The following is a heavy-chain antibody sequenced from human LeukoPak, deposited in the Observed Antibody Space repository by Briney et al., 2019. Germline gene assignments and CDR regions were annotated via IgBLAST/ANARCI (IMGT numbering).Heavy chain of an antibody. CDR3: ARQSRDGSKTRGYYFDY. J-gene: IGHJ4*02. Sequence: GESLKISCQVSGYIFVNYWIGWVRQMSGKGLESMGIIYPADSDTTYSPSFQGQVTISADKSLSTVYLQWSSLKASDTAMYYCARQSRDGSKTRGYYFDYWGQGTLVTVSS. V-gene: IGHV5-51*01. CDR2: IYPADSDT. D-gene: IGHD3-10*01. CDR1: GYIFVNYW.